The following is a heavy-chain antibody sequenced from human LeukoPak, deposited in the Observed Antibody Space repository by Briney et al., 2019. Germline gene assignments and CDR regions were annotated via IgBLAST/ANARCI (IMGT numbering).Heavy chain of an antibody. Sequence: GGSLRLSCEASGFTFSRNGMHSVRQAPGKGLEWVAVIWYDGSNKYYADSVKGRFTISSDNSQNTLFLQMTGLRADDTAVYYCAKDVWTTVVKGDFDSWGQGTLVTVSS. CDR1: GFTFSRNG. D-gene: IGHD4-23*01. CDR2: IWYDGSNK. J-gene: IGHJ4*02. V-gene: IGHV3-33*06. CDR3: AKDVWTTVVKGDFDS.